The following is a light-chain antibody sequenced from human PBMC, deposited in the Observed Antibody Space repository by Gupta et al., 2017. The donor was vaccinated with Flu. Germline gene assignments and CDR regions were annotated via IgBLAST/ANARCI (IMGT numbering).Light chain of an antibody. CDR2: GAS. CDR1: QSVSSN. CDR3: QQYNNWPPVT. Sequence: ATLSVSPGERATLSVRASQSVSSNLDWYQQKPGQAPRLLIYGASTRATGIPARFSGSGCGTEFTLTISSRQSEDFAVYYCQQYNNWPPVTFGQGTKLEIK. J-gene: IGKJ2*01. V-gene: IGKV3-15*01.